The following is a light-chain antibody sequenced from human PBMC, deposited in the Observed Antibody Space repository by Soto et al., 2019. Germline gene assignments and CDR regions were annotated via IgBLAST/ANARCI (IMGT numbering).Light chain of an antibody. Sequence: ITQLPAPLSVSPGERATLSRTASQSVSSNLAWHQQKPGQAPRLLIYDASTRATGIPARFSGGGYGRDFTLTISSVQSEDIAVYYCQQYNDWPPYTFGQGTKVDIK. V-gene: IGKV3-15*01. CDR1: QSVSSN. J-gene: IGKJ2*01. CDR2: DAS. CDR3: QQYNDWPPYT.